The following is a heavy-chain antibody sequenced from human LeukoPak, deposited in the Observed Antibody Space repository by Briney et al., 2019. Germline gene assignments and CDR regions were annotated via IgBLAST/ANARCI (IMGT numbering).Heavy chain of an antibody. CDR3: AKGYSMVVYNFDS. V-gene: IGHV3-23*01. J-gene: IGHJ4*02. CDR2: ISGSGGST. D-gene: IGHD4-11*01. CDR1: GFTFSSHA. Sequence: GGSLRLSCAASGFTFSSHAMSWVRQAPGKGLEWVSSISGSGGSTYYADSVKGRFTISRDTSKNMLFLQMNSLRAEDTAVYYCAKGYSMVVYNFDSWDQGTLVTVSS.